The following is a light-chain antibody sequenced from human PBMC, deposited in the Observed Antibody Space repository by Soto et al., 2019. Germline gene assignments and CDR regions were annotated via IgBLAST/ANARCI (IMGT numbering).Light chain of an antibody. V-gene: IGKV3-20*01. CDR1: QSVRSNF. CDR3: QQYGSALQT. J-gene: IGKJ1*01. CDR2: GAS. Sequence: EIVLTQSPGTLSLSPGERATLSCRASQSVRSNFLAWYQQRPGQAPRLLIYGASSRATDIPDRFSGSGSGTDFTLIISRLEPEDSAVYYCQQYGSALQTFGQGTKVEIK.